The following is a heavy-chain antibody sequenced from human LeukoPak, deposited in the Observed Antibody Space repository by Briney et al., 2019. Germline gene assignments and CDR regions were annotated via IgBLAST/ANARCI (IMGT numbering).Heavy chain of an antibody. Sequence: ASVKVSCKASGYTFTGYYMHWARQAPGQGLEWMGRINPNSGGTNYAQKFQGRVTMTRDTSISTAYMELSRLRSDDTAVYYCARDPSNGYYYYYMDVWGKGTMVTVSS. CDR1: GYTFTGYY. D-gene: IGHD1-1*01. CDR3: ARDPSNGYYYYYMDV. J-gene: IGHJ6*03. V-gene: IGHV1-2*06. CDR2: INPNSGGT.